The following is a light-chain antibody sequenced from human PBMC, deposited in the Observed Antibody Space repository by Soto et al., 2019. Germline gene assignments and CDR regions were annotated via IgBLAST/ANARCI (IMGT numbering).Light chain of an antibody. CDR2: LAS. CDR3: MQSLQTPWT. Sequence: DIVMTQSPLSLPVTPGEPASISCRSSQSLLLHSNGYDYLDWYLQKPGQSPQLLISLASNRASAVTDSFSGSGSGTDFTLKISRVEAEDVAVYYCMQSLQTPWTFGQGTNVEIK. J-gene: IGKJ1*01. CDR1: QSLLLHSNGYDY. V-gene: IGKV2-28*01.